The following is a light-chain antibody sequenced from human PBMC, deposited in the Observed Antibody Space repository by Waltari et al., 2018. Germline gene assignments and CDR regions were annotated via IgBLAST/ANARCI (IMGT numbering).Light chain of an antibody. Sequence: SQQHHTAQDPRLLVNEDSTRPAAVPLPFSGSRTGATASLTVSGLQADDEAHYYCSSYAVSTLVFGGGTKLTVL. J-gene: IGLJ3*02. V-gene: IGLV2-8*01. CDR3: SSYAVSTLV. CDR2: EDS.